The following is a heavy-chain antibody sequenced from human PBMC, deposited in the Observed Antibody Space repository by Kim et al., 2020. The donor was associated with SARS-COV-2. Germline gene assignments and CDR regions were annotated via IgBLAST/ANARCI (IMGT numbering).Heavy chain of an antibody. D-gene: IGHD1-26*01. V-gene: IGHV1-46*01. CDR3: ARGEWELLRNWFDP. Sequence: EQKFQGRVTMTRDTSTSTVYMELSSLRSEDTAVYYCARGEWELLRNWFDPWGQGTLVTVSS. J-gene: IGHJ5*02.